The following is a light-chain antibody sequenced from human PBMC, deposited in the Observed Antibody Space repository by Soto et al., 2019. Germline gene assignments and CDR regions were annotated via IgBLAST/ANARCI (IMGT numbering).Light chain of an antibody. CDR1: QSLLDSDEGNTY. Sequence: DIVLTQTPLSLPVTPGEPASISCTSSQSLLDSDEGNTYLDWYLQKPGQSPQLLIYSVSYRASGVPDRFSGSGSGTDFTLKISGVEAEYVGIYYCMQRIELPTVGGGTRVEIK. J-gene: IGKJ4*01. V-gene: IGKV2-40*01. CDR2: SVS. CDR3: MQRIELPT.